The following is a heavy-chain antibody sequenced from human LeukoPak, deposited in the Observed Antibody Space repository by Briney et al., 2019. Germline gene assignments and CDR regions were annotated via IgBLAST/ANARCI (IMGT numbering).Heavy chain of an antibody. CDR2: IYSGGTT. J-gene: IGHJ4*02. D-gene: IGHD6-19*01. CDR1: GFTVSNNY. CDR3: ARDATYSSGWYGGRYFDY. V-gene: IGHV3-53*01. Sequence: GGSLRLSCAASGFTVSNNYMTWVRQAPGEGLEWVSLIYSGGTTHYADSVKGRFTISRDNSKNTLYLQMDSLRAEDTGMYYCARDATYSSGWYGGRYFDYWGQGTLVTVSS.